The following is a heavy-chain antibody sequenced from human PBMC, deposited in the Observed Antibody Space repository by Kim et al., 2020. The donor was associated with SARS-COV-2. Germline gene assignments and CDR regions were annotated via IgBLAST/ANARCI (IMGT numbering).Heavy chain of an antibody. V-gene: IGHV4-4*06. D-gene: IGHD6-19*01. CDR3: ARDRGSGWYYYYYGMDV. J-gene: IGHJ6*02. Sequence: KSRVTMSVDTSKNQFSLKLSSVTAADTAVYYCARDRGSGWYYYYYGMDVWGQGTTVTVSS.